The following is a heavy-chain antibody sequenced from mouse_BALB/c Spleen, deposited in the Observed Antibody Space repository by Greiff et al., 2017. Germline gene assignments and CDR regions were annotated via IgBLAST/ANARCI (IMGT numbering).Heavy chain of an antibody. V-gene: IGHV7-3*02. CDR1: GFTFTDYY. CDR2: IRNKANGYTT. CDR3: AREGGNYVPFAY. J-gene: IGHJ3*01. Sequence: VKLVESGGGLVQPGGSLRLSCATSGFTFTDYYMSWVRQPPGKALEWLGFIRNKANGYTTEYSASVKGRFTISRDNSQSILYLQMNTLRAEDSATYYCAREGGNYVPFAYWGQGTLVTVSA. D-gene: IGHD2-1*01.